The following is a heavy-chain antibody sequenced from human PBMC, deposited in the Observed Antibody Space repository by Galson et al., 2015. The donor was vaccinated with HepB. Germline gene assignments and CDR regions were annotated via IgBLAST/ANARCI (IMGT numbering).Heavy chain of an antibody. Sequence: SVKVSCKVSGYTLTELSMHWVRQAPGKGLEWMGGFDPEDGETIYAQKFQGRVTMTEDTSTDTAYMELSSLRSEDTAVYYCATRGPRLYSSSWYVVDYWGQGTLVTVSS. CDR3: ATRGPRLYSSSWYVVDY. D-gene: IGHD6-13*01. V-gene: IGHV1-24*01. J-gene: IGHJ4*02. CDR2: FDPEDGET. CDR1: GYTLTELS.